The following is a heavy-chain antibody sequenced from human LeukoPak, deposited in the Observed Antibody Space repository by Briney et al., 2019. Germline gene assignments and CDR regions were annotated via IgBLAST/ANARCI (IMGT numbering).Heavy chain of an antibody. J-gene: IGHJ4*02. CDR2: IYWNDDK. Sequence: SGPTLVKPTQTLTLTCAFSGFSLSTSGVGVGWIRQPPEKALEWLTFIYWNDDKRYSPSLNSRLTVTKDTSKNQVVLTMTNMDPVDTATYYCAHITRDIAHYPYFDYWGQGTLVTVSS. CDR1: GFSLSTSGVG. D-gene: IGHD2-15*01. CDR3: AHITRDIAHYPYFDY. V-gene: IGHV2-5*01.